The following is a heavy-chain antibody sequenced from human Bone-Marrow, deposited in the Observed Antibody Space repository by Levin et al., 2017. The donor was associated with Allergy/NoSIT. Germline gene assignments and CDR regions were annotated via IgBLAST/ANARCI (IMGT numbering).Heavy chain of an antibody. CDR3: AKARTVVAFHDAFDI. V-gene: IGHV3-9*01. CDR2: INWNSGTK. CDR1: FFPFSSSS. Sequence: GGSLLLSFSFSFFPFSSSSLPFFLPFPFTFLSFVSGINWNSGTKGYADSVKGRFTISRDNARNSLYLQMNSLITEDTALYYCAKARTVVAFHDAFDIWGQGTMVTVSS. D-gene: IGHD3-22*01. J-gene: IGHJ3*02.